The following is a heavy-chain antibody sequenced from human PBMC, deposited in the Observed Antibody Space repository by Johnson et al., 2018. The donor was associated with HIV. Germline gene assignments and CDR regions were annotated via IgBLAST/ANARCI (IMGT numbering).Heavy chain of an antibody. Sequence: HVQLVESGGGVVRPGGSLRLSCVASGFSLGAYAIHWVRQAPGKGLEWVALISYAGTDKFYATSVKGRFTISRDNSKNTLYLQMNSLRAEDTAVYYCASGIAVAGTLLDAFDIWGQGTMVTVSS. J-gene: IGHJ3*02. D-gene: IGHD6-19*01. CDR1: GFSLGAYA. CDR3: ASGIAVAGTLLDAFDI. V-gene: IGHV3-30*04. CDR2: ISYAGTDK.